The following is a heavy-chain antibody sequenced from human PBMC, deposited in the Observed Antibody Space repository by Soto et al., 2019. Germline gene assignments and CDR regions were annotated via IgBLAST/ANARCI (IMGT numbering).Heavy chain of an antibody. J-gene: IGHJ4*02. D-gene: IGHD1-26*01. V-gene: IGHV4-31*03. CDR1: GGSINSGGYY. Sequence: QVQLQESGPGLVKPSQTLSLTCTVSGGSINSGGYYWSWIRQHPGKGPEWIGYIYYSGSSYYNPSLKSRVTISVDTSKNQFSLKLSSVTAADTAVYYCAREGGIVGATAAEYWGQGTLVTVSS. CDR2: IYYSGSS. CDR3: AREGGIVGATAAEY.